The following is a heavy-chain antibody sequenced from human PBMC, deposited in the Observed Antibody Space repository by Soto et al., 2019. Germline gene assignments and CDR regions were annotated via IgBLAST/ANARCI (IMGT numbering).Heavy chain of an antibody. CDR2: IIPIFGTA. Sequence: SVKVSCKASGGTFSSYAISWVRQAPGQGLEWMGGIIPIFGTANYAQKFQGRVTITADESTSTAYMELSSLRSEDTAVYYCARGYSYGYLRYYYGMDVWGQGTTVTV. V-gene: IGHV1-69*13. J-gene: IGHJ6*02. CDR3: ARGYSYGYLRYYYGMDV. D-gene: IGHD5-18*01. CDR1: GGTFSSYA.